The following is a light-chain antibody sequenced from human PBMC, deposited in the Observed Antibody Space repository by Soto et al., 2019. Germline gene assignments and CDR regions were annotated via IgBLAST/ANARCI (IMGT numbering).Light chain of an antibody. V-gene: IGKV3-15*01. J-gene: IGKJ4*01. CDR1: QSVSNN. CDR2: GAT. Sequence: EIVMTQSPATLSVSRGERVTLSCRASQSVSNNLAWYQQKPGQAPRLLIYGATATATGIPARFSGSGSGTEFTLTISSLQSEDFAVYYCQQHNDWPLTFGGGTKVEIK. CDR3: QQHNDWPLT.